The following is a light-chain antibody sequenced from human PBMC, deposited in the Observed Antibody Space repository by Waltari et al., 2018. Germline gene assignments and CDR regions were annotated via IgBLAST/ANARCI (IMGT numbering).Light chain of an antibody. J-gene: IGLJ2*01. CDR3: SSXXXXXXXX. CDR1: SSDVRVYNY. CDR2: DVS. Sequence: QSAXXQPASVSGSPGQSITISCTGSSSDVRVYNYVLWYQQHPGKAPKVMIYDVSNRPSGXSNRFSGSKTGXXXSLTXSGLQAXXXXDXXCSSXXXXXXXXFGG. V-gene: IGLV2-14*01.